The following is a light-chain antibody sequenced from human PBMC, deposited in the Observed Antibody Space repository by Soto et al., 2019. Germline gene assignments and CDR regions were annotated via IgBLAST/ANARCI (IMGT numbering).Light chain of an antibody. Sequence: DIQMTQSPSSLSASVGDRVTITCRASQSISNYLNWYQQKPGKAPKLLIYAASSLQSGVPSRFSGGGSGTDFTLTISSLQPEDFATYYCQQSYNNPRTFGQGTTVEIK. CDR2: AAS. CDR3: QQSYNNPRT. CDR1: QSISNY. V-gene: IGKV1-39*01. J-gene: IGKJ1*01.